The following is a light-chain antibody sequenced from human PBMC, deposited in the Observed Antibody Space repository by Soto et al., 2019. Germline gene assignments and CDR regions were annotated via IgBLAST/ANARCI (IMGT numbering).Light chain of an antibody. V-gene: IGKV1-5*01. Sequence: DNQMTQSPSTLSASVGARVNITCRASQSISSWLAWYQQKPGKAPKLLIYDASSLESGVPSRFSGSGSGTEFTLTISSLQPDDFATYYCQQYNSYWTFGQGTKVDIK. J-gene: IGKJ1*01. CDR2: DAS. CDR3: QQYNSYWT. CDR1: QSISSW.